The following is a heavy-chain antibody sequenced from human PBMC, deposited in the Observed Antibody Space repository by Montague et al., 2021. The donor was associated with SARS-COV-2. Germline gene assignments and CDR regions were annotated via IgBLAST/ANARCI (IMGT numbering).Heavy chain of an antibody. CDR2: ISKDGSNK. CDR1: GFYFSYA. CDR3: ARESASIHDGGDFDY. D-gene: IGHD2-21*01. V-gene: IGHV3-30*04. J-gene: IGHJ4*02. Sequence: SLSLSCAASGFYFSYAMNWGGQDPGRGLEGVALISKDGSNKNYEDYVKGRCTVSRDNSKNKLYLQMNSMSAEDTAVYYCARESASIHDGGDFDYWGPGTLVTVSS.